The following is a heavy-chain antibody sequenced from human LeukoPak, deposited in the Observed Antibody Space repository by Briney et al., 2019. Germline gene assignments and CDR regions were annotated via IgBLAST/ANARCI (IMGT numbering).Heavy chain of an antibody. Sequence: ASVKVSCTASGYTFTCYYMHWVRQAPGQGLEWMGWINPNSGGTNYAQKFQGRVTMTRDTSISTAYMELSRLRSDDTAVYYCARDLGSTTNWFDPWGQGTLVTVSS. CDR2: INPNSGGT. CDR1: GYTFTCYY. D-gene: IGHD6-13*01. CDR3: ARDLGSTTNWFDP. V-gene: IGHV1-2*02. J-gene: IGHJ5*02.